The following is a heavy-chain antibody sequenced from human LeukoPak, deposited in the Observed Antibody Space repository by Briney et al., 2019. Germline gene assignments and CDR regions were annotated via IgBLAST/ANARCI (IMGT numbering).Heavy chain of an antibody. V-gene: IGHV4-59*11. J-gene: IGHJ4*02. CDR1: GGSISSHY. Sequence: PSETLSLTCTVSGGSISSHYWSWIRQPPGKGLEWIGYIYYSGSTNYNPSLKSRVTISVDTSKNQFSLKLSSVTAADTAVYYCARVERDIAVAGYFDYWGQGTLVTVSS. CDR3: ARVERDIAVAGYFDY. D-gene: IGHD6-19*01. CDR2: IYYSGST.